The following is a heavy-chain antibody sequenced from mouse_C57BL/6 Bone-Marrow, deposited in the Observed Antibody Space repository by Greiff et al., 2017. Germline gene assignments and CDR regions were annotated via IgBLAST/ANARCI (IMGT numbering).Heavy chain of an antibody. J-gene: IGHJ2*01. Sequence: EVKVVESGGGLVKPGGSLKLSCAASGFTFSSYAMSWVRQTPEKRLEWVATISDGGSYTYYPDNVKGRFTISRDNAKNNLYLQMSHLKSEDTAMYYCARVALFIGLPYYFDYWGQGTTLTVAS. CDR2: ISDGGSYT. V-gene: IGHV5-4*03. CDR1: GFTFSSYA. CDR3: ARVALFIGLPYYFDY. D-gene: IGHD1-1*01.